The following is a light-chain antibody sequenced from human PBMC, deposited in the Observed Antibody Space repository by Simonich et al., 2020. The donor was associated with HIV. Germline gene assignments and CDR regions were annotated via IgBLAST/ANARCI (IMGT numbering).Light chain of an antibody. Sequence: IEMTQSQSSLSESVGERVTIADRTRKRISSYLNWYQLKPGKAPKLLIYAASSLQSGVPSRFRGSGSGTDFILTISSLQPEDFATYYCQQSYSTPLTFGGGTKVDIK. CDR3: QQSYSTPLT. J-gene: IGKJ4*01. CDR2: AAS. CDR1: KRISSY. V-gene: IGKV1-39*01.